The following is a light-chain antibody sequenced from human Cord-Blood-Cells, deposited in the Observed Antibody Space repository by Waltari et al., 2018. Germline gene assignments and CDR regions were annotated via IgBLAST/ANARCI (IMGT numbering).Light chain of an antibody. CDR3: LQDYNYPYT. CDR2: AAA. Sequence: AIQMTQYPSSLSASLGDRVTITCRASQGIRNDLGWYQQKPGKAPKLLIYAAASLQSGVPSRFSGSGSGTDFTLTISSLQPEDFATYYCLQDYNYPYTFGQGTKLEIK. CDR1: QGIRND. J-gene: IGKJ2*01. V-gene: IGKV1-6*01.